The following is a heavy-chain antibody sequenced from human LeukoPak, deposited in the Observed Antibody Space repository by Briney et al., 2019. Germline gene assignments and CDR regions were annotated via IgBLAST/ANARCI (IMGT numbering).Heavy chain of an antibody. CDR2: ISGLGGPT. V-gene: IGHV3-23*01. CDR3: AKDWQLAD. Sequence: GGSLRLSCAASGFTFSSYAMSWVRQAPGKGLEWVSAISGLGGPTDYADSVKGRFTISRDNSRNTLYLQMNNLRVEDTAVYYCAKDWQLADWGQGTLVTVSS. J-gene: IGHJ4*02. CDR1: GFTFSSYA. D-gene: IGHD6-6*01.